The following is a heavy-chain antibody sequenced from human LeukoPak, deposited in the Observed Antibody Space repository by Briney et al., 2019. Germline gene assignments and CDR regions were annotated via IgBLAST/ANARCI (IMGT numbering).Heavy chain of an antibody. J-gene: IGHJ4*02. CDR1: GGTFSSYA. CDR2: IIPILGIA. Sequence: SVKVSCKASGGTFSSYAISWVRQAPGQGLEWMGGIIPILGIANYAQKFQGRVTITADKSTSTAYMELSSLRSEDTAVYYCARVGSGAYDSSGYKGPIDYWGQGTLVTVSS. CDR3: ARVGSGAYDSSGYKGPIDY. V-gene: IGHV1-69*10. D-gene: IGHD3-22*01.